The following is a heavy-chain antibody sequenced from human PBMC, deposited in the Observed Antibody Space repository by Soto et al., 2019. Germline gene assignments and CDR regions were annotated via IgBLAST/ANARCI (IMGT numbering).Heavy chain of an antibody. CDR2: MNPNSGNT. CDR3: ATGLPPLHTDIDY. Sequence: GASVKVSCKASGYTFTGYDIHWVRQATGQGLEWMGWMNPNSGNTGYAQKFQGRVTMTRNTSISTAYMELSSLRSEDTAVYYCATGLPPLHTDIDYWGQGTLVTVSS. CDR1: GYTFTGYD. D-gene: IGHD4-4*01. V-gene: IGHV1-8*01. J-gene: IGHJ4*02.